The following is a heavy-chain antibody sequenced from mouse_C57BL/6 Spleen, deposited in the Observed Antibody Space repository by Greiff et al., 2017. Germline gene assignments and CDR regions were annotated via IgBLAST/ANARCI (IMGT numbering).Heavy chain of an antibody. CDR2: IYPRSGNT. D-gene: IGHD2-4*01. V-gene: IGHV1-81*01. CDR3: ASGGDYDWFAY. J-gene: IGHJ3*01. CDR1: GYTFTSYG. Sequence: VQVVESGAELARPGASVKLSCKASGYTFTSYGISWVKQRTGQGLEWIGEIYPRSGNTYYNEKFKGKATLTADKSSSTAYMELRSLTSEDSAVYFCASGGDYDWFAYWGQGTLVTVSA.